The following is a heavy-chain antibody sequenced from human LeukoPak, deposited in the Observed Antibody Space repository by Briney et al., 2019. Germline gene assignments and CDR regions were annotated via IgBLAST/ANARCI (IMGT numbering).Heavy chain of an antibody. CDR3: ARHNYYDSSGYEY. J-gene: IGHJ4*02. CDR1: GYTFTGYY. CDR2: INPNSGGT. D-gene: IGHD3-22*01. V-gene: IGHV1-2*02. Sequence: GASVKVSCKASGYTFTGYYMNWVRQAPGQGLEWMGWINPNSGGTNYAQKFQGRVTMTRDTSISTAYMELSRLRSDDTAVYYCARHNYYDSSGYEYWGQGTLVTVSS.